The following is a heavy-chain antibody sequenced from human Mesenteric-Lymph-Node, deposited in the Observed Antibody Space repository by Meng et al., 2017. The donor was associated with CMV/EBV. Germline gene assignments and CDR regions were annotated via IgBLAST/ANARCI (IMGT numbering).Heavy chain of an antibody. CDR3: ARDPIGYTTGYFDY. V-gene: IGHV1-3*01. Sequence: TGYTFTTSTIDWLRQAPGRRPEWMGWINAGSGNTRYSQKFQGRLTLTRDTSANTAYMDLSSLTSEDTDVYDCARDPIGYTTGYFDYWGQGTLVTVSS. J-gene: IGHJ4*02. CDR1: GYTFTTST. D-gene: IGHD2-15*01. CDR2: INAGSGNT.